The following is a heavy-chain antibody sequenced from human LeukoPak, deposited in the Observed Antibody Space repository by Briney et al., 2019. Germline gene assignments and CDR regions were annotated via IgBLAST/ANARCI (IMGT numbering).Heavy chain of an antibody. CDR1: GYTFTNYG. Sequence: GASVKVSCKASGYTFTNYGITWVRQAPGQGLEWLGWFSAYNGNTNYAQKLQGRVTMTTDTSTSTAYMELRSLRSDDTAVYYCAREVSSSWGDWYFDLWGRGTLVTVSS. V-gene: IGHV1-18*01. J-gene: IGHJ2*01. CDR3: AREVSSSWGDWYFDL. CDR2: FSAYNGNT. D-gene: IGHD6-13*01.